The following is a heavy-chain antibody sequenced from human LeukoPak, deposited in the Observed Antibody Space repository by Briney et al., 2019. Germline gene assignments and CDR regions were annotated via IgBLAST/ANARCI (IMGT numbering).Heavy chain of an antibody. Sequence: PSETLSLTCTVSGGSIRSENWSWIRQPPGKGLEWIGYIYYSGSTNYNPSLKSRVTISVDTSKNQFSLKVGSLTAADTAVYYCARQEILYYDILTGYYPLSFDYWGQGTLVTVSS. CDR1: GGSIRSEN. V-gene: IGHV4-59*01. J-gene: IGHJ4*02. CDR2: IYYSGST. CDR3: ARQEILYYDILTGYYPLSFDY. D-gene: IGHD3-9*01.